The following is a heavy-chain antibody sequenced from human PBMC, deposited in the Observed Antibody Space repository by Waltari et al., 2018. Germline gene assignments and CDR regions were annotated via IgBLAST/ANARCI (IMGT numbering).Heavy chain of an antibody. CDR1: GFSVGNSY. CDR2: IYGVDST. J-gene: IGHJ3*02. Sequence: EVQLVESGGGLIQPGGSLRLSCAASGFSVGNSYVSWVRQAPGKGLEGISFIYGVDSTLYVDSVKGRFTVSRDNSKNTVHLQMNSVRVDDTAVYYCATFSNWVHDTFDIWGQGTLVSVSS. CDR3: ATFSNWVHDTFDI. D-gene: IGHD3-16*01. V-gene: IGHV3-53*01.